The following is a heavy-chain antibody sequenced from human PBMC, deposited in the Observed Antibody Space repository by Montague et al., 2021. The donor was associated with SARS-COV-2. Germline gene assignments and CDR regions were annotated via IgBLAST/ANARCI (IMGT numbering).Heavy chain of an antibody. CDR1: GFTFSNYW. J-gene: IGHJ6*02. Sequence: SLRLSCAASGFTFSNYWMHWVSQAPGKGLVLVSRINNDESDTRYADSVKGRFTISRDNAKNMLYLQMNSLRADDTAVYYCARGLMATSWNTMGVWGHGSTVTVSS. V-gene: IGHV3-74*01. D-gene: IGHD1/OR15-1a*01. CDR2: INNDESDT. CDR3: ARGLMATSWNTMGV.